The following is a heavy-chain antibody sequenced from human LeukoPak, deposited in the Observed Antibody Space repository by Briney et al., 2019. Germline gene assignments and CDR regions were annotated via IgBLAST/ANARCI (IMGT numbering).Heavy chain of an antibody. Sequence: ASVKVSCKASGYTFTSYGISWVRQAPGQGLEGVGWIGAYNGNTNYAQTLHGRVTTTTDTPTSTAYMELISLSSDDTAVYYCPRGPPTVPAAIMDYPWGQGTLVTVSS. CDR1: GYTFTSYG. J-gene: IGHJ5*02. CDR3: PRGPPTVPAAIMDYP. CDR2: IGAYNGNT. D-gene: IGHD2-2*01. V-gene: IGHV1-18*01.